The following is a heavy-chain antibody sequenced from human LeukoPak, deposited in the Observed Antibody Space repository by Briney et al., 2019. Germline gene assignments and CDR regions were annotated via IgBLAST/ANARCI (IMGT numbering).Heavy chain of an antibody. CDR2: INPNSGDS. V-gene: IGHV1-2*02. J-gene: IGHJ4*02. CDR1: GYTFTGYY. D-gene: IGHD2-2*01. CDR3: ARDRVYCSGTSCYVTSVDN. Sequence: GASVKVSCEASGYTFTGYYIHWVRQAPGQGLEWMGWINPNSGDSNHTQKFQGRVTMTRDTSISTAYMELSNLRSDDTAVYYCARDRVYCSGTSCYVTSVDNWGQGTLVTVS.